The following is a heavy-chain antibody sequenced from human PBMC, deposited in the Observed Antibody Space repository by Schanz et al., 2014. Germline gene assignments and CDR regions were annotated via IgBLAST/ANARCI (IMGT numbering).Heavy chain of an antibody. CDR2: INVGNGNM. Sequence: QVLQVQSGSELKKPGTSVKVSCKASGYTFTSYSIHWVRQAPGQGLEWMGWINVGNGNMKYSQKFQGRVTITRDTLASTAYMEVSSLRSDDTAVYYCARGGGPEDVFDIWGQGTILTVSS. CDR1: GYTFTSYS. J-gene: IGHJ3*02. D-gene: IGHD5-12*01. V-gene: IGHV1-3*01. CDR3: ARGGGPEDVFDI.